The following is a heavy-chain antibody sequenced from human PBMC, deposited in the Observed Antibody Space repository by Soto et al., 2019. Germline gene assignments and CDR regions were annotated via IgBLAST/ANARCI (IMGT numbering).Heavy chain of an antibody. CDR3: ARARGARYFDY. J-gene: IGHJ4*02. Sequence: QVQLQESGPGLVKPSQTLSLTCTVSGGSISSGDYYWSWIRQPPGKGLEWIGYIYYSGSTYYNPSLQSRVTISVDTSKTQFSLKLSSVTAADTAVYSCARARGARYFDYWGQGTLVTVSS. V-gene: IGHV4-30-4*01. CDR1: GGSISSGDYY. CDR2: IYYSGST. D-gene: IGHD2-15*01.